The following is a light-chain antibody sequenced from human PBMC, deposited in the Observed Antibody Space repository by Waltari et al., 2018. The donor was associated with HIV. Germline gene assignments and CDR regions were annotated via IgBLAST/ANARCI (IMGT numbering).Light chain of an antibody. Sequence: EIVMTQSPATLSVSPGERATLSCRASQSFSSDLAWYQHKPGQAPRLLIYGASTRATGIPARFSGSGSGTEFTLTISSLQSEDFAVYYCQQYNNWPPYTFGQGTKLEIK. J-gene: IGKJ2*01. CDR3: QQYNNWPPYT. CDR1: QSFSSD. CDR2: GAS. V-gene: IGKV3-15*01.